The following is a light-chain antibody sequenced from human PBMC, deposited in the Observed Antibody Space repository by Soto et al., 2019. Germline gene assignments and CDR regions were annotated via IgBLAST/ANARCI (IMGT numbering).Light chain of an antibody. CDR2: WAS. CDR3: EKYYGPLLG. Sequence: DIVMTQSPDSLAVSLGERATINCKSSQSVLYSSNNKNHLAWYQQKPGQPPKLLIYWASTRESGVPDRFSGSGCETDYTLTKSSMQVDEVTVYSCEKYYGPLLGFSGGTKVEIK. J-gene: IGKJ4*01. V-gene: IGKV4-1*01. CDR1: QSVLYSSNNKNH.